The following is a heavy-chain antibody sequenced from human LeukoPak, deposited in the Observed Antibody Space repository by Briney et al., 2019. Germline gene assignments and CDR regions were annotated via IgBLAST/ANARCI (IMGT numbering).Heavy chain of an antibody. Sequence: PSETLSLTCAVYGGSFSGYYWSWIRQPPGKGLEWIGEINHSGSTNHNPSLKSRVTISVDTSKNQFSLKLSSVTAADTAVYYCARHLPAGAGYSSSWYYFDYWGQGTLVTVSS. CDR2: INHSGST. CDR1: GGSFSGYY. D-gene: IGHD6-13*01. J-gene: IGHJ4*02. V-gene: IGHV4-34*01. CDR3: ARHLPAGAGYSSSWYYFDY.